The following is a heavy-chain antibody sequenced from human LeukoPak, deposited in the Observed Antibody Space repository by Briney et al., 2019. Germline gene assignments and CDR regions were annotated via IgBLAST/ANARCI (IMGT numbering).Heavy chain of an antibody. Sequence: GASVKVSCKASGGTFSSYAISWVRQAPGQGLEWMGGIIPIFGTANYAQKFQGRVTITADESTSTAYMELSSLRSEDTAVYYCARGWDSSGFPYNYWGQGTLATVSS. V-gene: IGHV1-69*13. CDR2: IIPIFGTA. CDR1: GGTFSSYA. D-gene: IGHD3-22*01. J-gene: IGHJ4*02. CDR3: ARGWDSSGFPYNY.